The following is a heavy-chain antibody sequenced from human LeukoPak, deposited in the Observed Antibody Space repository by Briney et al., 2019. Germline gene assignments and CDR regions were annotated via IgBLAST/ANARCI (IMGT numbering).Heavy chain of an antibody. Sequence: GGSLRLSCAPSGFTLRSYTMNWVRQAPGKGLEWVSSIGISSNKIYYADSVKGRFTISRDNAKNSLYLQMNSLRAEDTAKYYCATDGVGVLPGDAFDVWGQGTMVTVSS. CDR2: IGISSNKI. CDR1: GFTLRSYT. J-gene: IGHJ3*01. CDR3: ATDGVGVLPGDAFDV. D-gene: IGHD1-26*01. V-gene: IGHV3-21*01.